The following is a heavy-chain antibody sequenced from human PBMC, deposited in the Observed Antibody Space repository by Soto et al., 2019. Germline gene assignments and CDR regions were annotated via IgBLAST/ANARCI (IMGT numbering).Heavy chain of an antibody. Sequence: QVQLVQSGAEVKKPGASVKVSCKASGYTFTGYYMHWVRQAPGQGLEWMGWINPNSGGTNYAQKFKGRVTMTRDTSISTAYMELSRLRSDDTAVYYCARCYGSGSYYGSALGYWCQGTLVTVSS. J-gene: IGHJ4*02. D-gene: IGHD3-10*01. CDR1: GYTFTGYY. V-gene: IGHV1-2*02. CDR3: ARCYGSGSYYGSALGY. CDR2: INPNSGGT.